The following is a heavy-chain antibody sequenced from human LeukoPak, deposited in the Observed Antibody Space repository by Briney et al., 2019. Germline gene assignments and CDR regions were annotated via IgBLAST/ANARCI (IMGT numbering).Heavy chain of an antibody. J-gene: IGHJ3*02. D-gene: IGHD3-10*01. V-gene: IGHV4-59*01. CDR2: IYYSGST. Sequence: KPSGTLCLTCTASGVSISSYYWSWIRQPPGKGLEWMGYIYYSGSTNYNPSLKSRVTISVDTSKNQFSLKLSSVTAADTAVYYCARVMVRGVIHPLYAFDIWGQGTMVTVSS. CDR1: GVSISSYY. CDR3: ARVMVRGVIHPLYAFDI.